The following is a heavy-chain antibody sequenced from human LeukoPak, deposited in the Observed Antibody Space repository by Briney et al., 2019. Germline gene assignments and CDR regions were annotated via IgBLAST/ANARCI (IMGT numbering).Heavy chain of an antibody. CDR2: IIPVFQTP. CDR3: ARDSTLSRVITATTTYHYFYYIDV. CDR1: GGTFSSYA. J-gene: IGHJ6*03. Sequence: SVKVSCKASGGTFSSYAITWVRQAPGQGLEWIGGIIPVFQTPNYAQNFRGRVTITTDESTRTAYMELSSLRSEDTAIYYCARDSTLSRVITATTTYHYFYYIDVWGKGTTVTVSS. D-gene: IGHD3-22*01. V-gene: IGHV1-69*05.